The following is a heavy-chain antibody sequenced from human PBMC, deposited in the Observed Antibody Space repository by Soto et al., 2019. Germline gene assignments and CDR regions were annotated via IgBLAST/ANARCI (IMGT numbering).Heavy chain of an antibody. V-gene: IGHV1-18*01. D-gene: IGHD3-10*01. Sequence: RASVKVSCKASGYTFTSYGISWVRQAPGQGLEWMRWISAYNGNTNYAQKLQGRVTMTTDTSTSTAHMELRSLRSDDTAVYYCAREWFGELLNYYYYGMDVWGQGTTVTVSS. CDR2: ISAYNGNT. CDR3: AREWFGELLNYYYYGMDV. CDR1: GYTFTSYG. J-gene: IGHJ6*02.